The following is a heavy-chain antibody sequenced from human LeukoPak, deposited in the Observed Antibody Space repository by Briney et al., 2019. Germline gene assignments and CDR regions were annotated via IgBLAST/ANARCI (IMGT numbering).Heavy chain of an antibody. V-gene: IGHV4-34*01. Sequence: SETLSLTCAVYGGSFSGYYWSWIRQPPGKGLEWIGEINHSGSTNYNPSLKSRVTISVDTSKNQFSLKLSSVTAADTAVYYCARHSSWGWGNWFDPWGQGTLVTVSS. CDR1: GGSFSGYY. CDR2: INHSGST. D-gene: IGHD3-16*01. CDR3: ARHSSWGWGNWFDP. J-gene: IGHJ5*02.